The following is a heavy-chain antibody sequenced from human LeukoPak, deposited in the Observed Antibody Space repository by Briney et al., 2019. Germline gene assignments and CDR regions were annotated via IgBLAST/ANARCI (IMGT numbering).Heavy chain of an antibody. J-gene: IGHJ4*02. CDR1: GYTFTGYY. V-gene: IGHV1-2*02. CDR2: INPNSGGT. Sequence: ASVKVSCKASGYTFTGYYMHWVRQAPGQGREWMGWINPNSGGTNCAQKFQGRVTMTRDTSISTAYMELSRLRSDDTAVYYCARFNCSSTSCYPQNFDYWGQGTLVTVSS. D-gene: IGHD2-2*01. CDR3: ARFNCSSTSCYPQNFDY.